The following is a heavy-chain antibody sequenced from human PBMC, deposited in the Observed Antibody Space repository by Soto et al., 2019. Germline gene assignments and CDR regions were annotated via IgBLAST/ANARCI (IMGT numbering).Heavy chain of an antibody. CDR1: GGSISSSSYY. V-gene: IGHV4-39*01. CDR3: ARSDPDMYYFDY. CDR2: IYYSGST. Sequence: PSETLSLTCTVSGGSISSSSYYWGWIRQPPGKGLEWIGSIYYSGSTYYNPSLKSRVTISVDTSKNQFSLKLSSVTAADTAVYYCARSDPDMYYFDYWGQGTLVTVSS. J-gene: IGHJ4*02.